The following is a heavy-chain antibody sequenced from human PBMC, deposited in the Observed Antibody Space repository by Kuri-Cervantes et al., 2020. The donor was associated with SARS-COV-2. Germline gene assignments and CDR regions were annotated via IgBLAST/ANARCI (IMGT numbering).Heavy chain of an antibody. CDR1: GFTFSSYC. CDR2: ISSSSSYI. D-gene: IGHD3-3*02. Sequence: LSHTCAASGFTFSSYCRNWVRQAPGKGLEWVSSISSSSSYIYYADSVKGRFTISRDNAKNSLYLQMNSLRADDTAVYFCVRGGDHFHFDYWGLGTLVTVSS. J-gene: IGHJ4*02. V-gene: IGHV3-21*01. CDR3: VRGGDHFHFDY.